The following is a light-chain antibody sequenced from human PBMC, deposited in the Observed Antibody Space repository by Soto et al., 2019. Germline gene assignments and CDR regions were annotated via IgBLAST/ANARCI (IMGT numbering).Light chain of an antibody. J-gene: IGLJ7*01. Sequence: QLVLTQPPSVSGAPGQRVTISCTGSSSNIGAGYDVHWYQQLPGTAPKLLIYGNSKRPSGVPDRFSGSKSGTSASLAITGLQAEDEADYYCQSYDSSLPVFGGGTQLTVL. V-gene: IGLV1-40*01. CDR3: QSYDSSLPV. CDR1: SSNIGAGYD. CDR2: GNS.